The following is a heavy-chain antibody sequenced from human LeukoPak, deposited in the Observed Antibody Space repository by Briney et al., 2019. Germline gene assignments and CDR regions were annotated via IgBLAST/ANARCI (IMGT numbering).Heavy chain of an antibody. J-gene: IGHJ4*02. Sequence: ASVKVSCKASGYTFTSYGISWVRQAPGQGLEWMGWISAYNGNTNYAQKLQGRVTMTTDTSTSTAYMELRSLRSDDTAVYYCARDRYSYGLNYFDYWGQGTLVTVSS. CDR2: ISAYNGNT. D-gene: IGHD5-18*01. V-gene: IGHV1-18*01. CDR3: ARDRYSYGLNYFDY. CDR1: GYTFTSYG.